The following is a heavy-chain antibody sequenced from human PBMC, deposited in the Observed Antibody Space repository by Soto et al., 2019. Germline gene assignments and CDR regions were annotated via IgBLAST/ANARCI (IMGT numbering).Heavy chain of an antibody. D-gene: IGHD6-13*01. J-gene: IGHJ4*01. CDR2: IYYTGST. V-gene: IGHV4-39*01. CDR3: AKHPNENRSSWLLLDY. CDR1: GGSVSSTRYY. Sequence: SETLSLTCTVSGGSVSSTRYYWDWIRQPPGKGLEWIGNIYYTGSTYYSPSLKSRVTISVDTSKNQFSLKLSSVTAAATAVYYCAKHPNENRSSWLLLDYWANGTWVPVSS.